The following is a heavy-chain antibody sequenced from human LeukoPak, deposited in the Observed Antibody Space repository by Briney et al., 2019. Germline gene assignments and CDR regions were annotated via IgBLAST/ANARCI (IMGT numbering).Heavy chain of an antibody. CDR2: ISSSGSTI. Sequence: GGSLRLSCAASGFTFDDYAMSWVRQAPGKGLEGVSYISSSGSTIYYADSVKGRFTISRDNAKNSLYLQMNSLRAEDTAVYYCAGGPKLPQQLGFNWGQGTLVTVSS. CDR1: GFTFDDYA. CDR3: AGGPKLPQQLGFN. J-gene: IGHJ4*02. V-gene: IGHV3-11*01. D-gene: IGHD6-13*01.